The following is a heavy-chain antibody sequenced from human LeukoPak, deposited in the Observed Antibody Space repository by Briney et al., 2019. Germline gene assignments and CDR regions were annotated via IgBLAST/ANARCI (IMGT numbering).Heavy chain of an antibody. CDR3: TRVGYIDEGIDY. J-gene: IGHJ4*02. CDR2: ISSGGNT. D-gene: IGHD5-24*01. Sequence: PGGSLRLSCAASGFTFSDYAMNWVRQAPGKGLEWVSSISSGGNTFYTDSVKGRFAISRDNAKNSLYLQMNSLRAEDTAIYYCTRVGYIDEGIDYWGQGTLVTVSS. V-gene: IGHV3-69-1*01. CDR1: GFTFSDYA.